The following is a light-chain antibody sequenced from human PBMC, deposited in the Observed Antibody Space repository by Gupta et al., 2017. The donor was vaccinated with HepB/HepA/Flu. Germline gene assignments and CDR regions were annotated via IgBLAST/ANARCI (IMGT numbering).Light chain of an antibody. J-gene: IGKJ5*01. V-gene: IGKV3-11*01. CDR3: QQRSNWPPST. CDR2: DAS. Sequence: EIVLTPSPATLSLSPGERATLSCRASQSVSSYLAWYQQKPGQAPRHLIYDASNRATGIPAKFSGSGSGTDFTLTISSLEPEDFAVYYCQQRSNWPPSTFGQGTQLEIK. CDR1: QSVSSY.